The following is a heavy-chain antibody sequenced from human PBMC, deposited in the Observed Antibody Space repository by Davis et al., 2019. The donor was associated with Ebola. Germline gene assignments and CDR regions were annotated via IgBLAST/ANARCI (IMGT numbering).Heavy chain of an antibody. D-gene: IGHD3-10*01. CDR3: ARARADYGSGSRFYYYYYMDV. Sequence: ASVKVSCKASGYTFTSYGISWVRQAPGKGLEWMGWISAYNGNTNYAQKLQGRVTMTTDTSTSTAYMELRSLRSDDTAVYYCARARADYGSGSRFYYYYYMDVWGKGTTVTVSS. CDR2: ISAYNGNT. J-gene: IGHJ6*03. CDR1: GYTFTSYG. V-gene: IGHV1-18*04.